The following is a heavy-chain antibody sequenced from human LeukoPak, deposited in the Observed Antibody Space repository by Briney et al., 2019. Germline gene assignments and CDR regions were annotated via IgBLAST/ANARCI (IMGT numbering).Heavy chain of an antibody. Sequence: SETLSLTCAVSGGSISSGGYSWSWIRQPPGKGLEWIGYIYHSGSTYYNPSLKSRVTISVDRSKNQFSLKLSSVTAADTAVYYCAAHDILTGYYMAFDYWGQGTLVTLSS. D-gene: IGHD3-9*01. CDR2: IYHSGST. J-gene: IGHJ4*02. V-gene: IGHV4-30-2*01. CDR3: AAHDILTGYYMAFDY. CDR1: GGSISSGGYS.